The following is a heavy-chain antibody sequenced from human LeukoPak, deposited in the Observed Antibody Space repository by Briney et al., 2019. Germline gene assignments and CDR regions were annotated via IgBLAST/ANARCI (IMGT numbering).Heavy chain of an antibody. CDR3: YSWNDAFDI. Sequence: SETLSLTCAVYGGSFSGYYWSWIRRPPGKGLEWIGEINHSGSTNYNPSLKSRVTISVDTSKNQFSLKLSSVTAADTAVYYCYSWNDAFDIWGQGTMVTVSS. D-gene: IGHD1-1*01. V-gene: IGHV4-34*03. J-gene: IGHJ3*02. CDR1: GGSFSGYY. CDR2: INHSGST.